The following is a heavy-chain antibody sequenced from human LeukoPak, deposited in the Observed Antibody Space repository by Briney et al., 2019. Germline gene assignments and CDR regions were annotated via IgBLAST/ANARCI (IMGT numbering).Heavy chain of an antibody. CDR3: LRGFDP. Sequence: PGGSLRLSCAASGFTFSSYGMSWVRQAPGKGPEWVSGIGDNGSRTNYADSVKGRFTISRDNSKNTLYLHMKSLRAEDTAVYYCLRGFDPWGQGTLVTVSS. J-gene: IGHJ5*02. CDR2: IGDNGSRT. V-gene: IGHV3-23*01. CDR1: GFTFSSYG.